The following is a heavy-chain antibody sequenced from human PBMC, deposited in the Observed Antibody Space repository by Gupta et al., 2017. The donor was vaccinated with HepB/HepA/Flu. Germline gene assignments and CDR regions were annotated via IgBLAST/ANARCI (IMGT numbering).Heavy chain of an antibody. D-gene: IGHD1-1*01. CDR1: GFRFIAYG. Sequence: QVRLVASGGDMVQPGRHLRLSCATPGFRFIAYGMHCVRQAPGRGREWLGFIPSDERRGLDWFKFKSSDERRTYYADSVKGRFTISRDNSRNTLYLQMNSLRADDTAVYYCATDGPHHDIEAWGQGTLVTVS. J-gene: IGHJ5*02. V-gene: IGHV3-30*02. CDR2: IPSDERRGLDWFKFKSSDERRT. CDR3: ATDGPHHDIEA.